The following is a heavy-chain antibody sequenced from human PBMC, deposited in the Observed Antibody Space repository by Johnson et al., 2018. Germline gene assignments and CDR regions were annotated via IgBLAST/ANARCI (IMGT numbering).Heavy chain of an antibody. D-gene: IGHD4-23*01. CDR3: ARDRGIDYGGDSPLDY. CDR2: ISFDSSND. CDR1: GFTFRNFA. J-gene: IGHJ4*02. Sequence: QVQLVEAGGGVVQPGRSLRLSCAASGFTFRNFAMHWVRQDPGKGLEWVAVISFDSSNDYYGDSVKGRFTISRDNSKSTVYLQMSSLRPEDTDVYYCARDRGIDYGGDSPLDYWGQGTLVTVSS. V-gene: IGHV3-30*04.